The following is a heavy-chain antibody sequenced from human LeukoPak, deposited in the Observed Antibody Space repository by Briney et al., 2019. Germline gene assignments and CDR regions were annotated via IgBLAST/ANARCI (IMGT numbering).Heavy chain of an antibody. CDR3: AGKQGSGSLRPLDY. V-gene: IGHV3-53*01. CDR1: GFSVSSNY. CDR2: IYSGGHI. J-gene: IGHJ4*02. D-gene: IGHD3-10*01. Sequence: GGSLRLSCAASGFSVSSNYMSWVRQTPGKGLEWVSGIYSGGHIYYADSVKGRFTISRDNSKNTLYLQMNSLRAEDTAVYYCAGKQGSGSLRPLDYWGQGTLVTVSS.